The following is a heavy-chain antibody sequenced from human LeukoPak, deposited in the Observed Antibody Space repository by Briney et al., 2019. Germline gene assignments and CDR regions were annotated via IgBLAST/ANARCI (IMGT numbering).Heavy chain of an antibody. D-gene: IGHD1-1*01. Sequence: PSETLSLTCTVPGGSISSYYWSSIRQPPGKGLEWIGYIYYSGSTNYNPSLKSRVTISVDTSKNQFSLKLSSVTAADTAVYYCARGTTMTPTYFDYWGQGTLVTVTS. CDR3: ARGTTMTPTYFDY. CDR2: IYYSGST. V-gene: IGHV4-59*01. J-gene: IGHJ4*02. CDR1: GGSISSYY.